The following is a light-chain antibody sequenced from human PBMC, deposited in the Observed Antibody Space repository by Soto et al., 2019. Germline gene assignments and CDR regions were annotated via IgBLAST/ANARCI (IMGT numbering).Light chain of an antibody. J-gene: IGLJ2*01. CDR2: LNSDGSH. V-gene: IGLV4-69*01. CDR1: SGHSSYA. Sequence: QSVLTQSPSASASLGASVKLTCTLSSGHSSYAIAWHQQQPEKGPRYLMKLNSDGSHSKGDGIPDRFSGSSSGAERYLTISSIQSEDEADYYCQIWGTGTYVVFGGGTKLTVL. CDR3: QIWGTGTYVV.